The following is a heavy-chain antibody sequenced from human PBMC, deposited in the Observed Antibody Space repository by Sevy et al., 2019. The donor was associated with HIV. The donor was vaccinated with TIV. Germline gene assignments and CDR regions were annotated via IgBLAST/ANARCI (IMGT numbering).Heavy chain of an antibody. Sequence: GGSLRLSCAASGFTFSSYTMSWVRQAPGKGLEWVSGINTSGGSTYYADAVKGRFTISRDNSKNTLYLQMNSLRAEDTAVYYCARGRSVAVGGTPRSRIWGQGTLVTVSS. CDR2: INTSGGST. V-gene: IGHV3-23*01. CDR3: ARGRSVAVGGTPRSRI. D-gene: IGHD1-26*01. J-gene: IGHJ1*01. CDR1: GFTFSSYT.